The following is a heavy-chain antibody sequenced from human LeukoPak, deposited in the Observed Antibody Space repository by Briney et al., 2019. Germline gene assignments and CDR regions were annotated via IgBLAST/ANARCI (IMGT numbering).Heavy chain of an antibody. CDR3: AKGLSDFWSGYYLVY. CDR2: ISGSGGST. Sequence: GGSLRLSCAASGFTFSSYAMSWVRQAPGKGLEWVSAISGSGGSTYYADSVKGRFTISRDNSKNALYLQMNSLRAEDTAVYYCAKGLSDFWSGYYLVYWGQGTLVTVSS. V-gene: IGHV3-23*01. CDR1: GFTFSSYA. D-gene: IGHD3-3*01. J-gene: IGHJ4*02.